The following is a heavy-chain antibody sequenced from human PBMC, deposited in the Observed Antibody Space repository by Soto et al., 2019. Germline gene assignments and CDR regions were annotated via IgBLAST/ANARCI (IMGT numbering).Heavy chain of an antibody. CDR1: GYTFTSYY. V-gene: IGHV1-46*01. Sequence: ASVKVSCKXSGYTFTSYYMHWVRQAPGQGLEWMGIINPSGGSTSYAQKFQGRVTMTRDTSTSTVYMELSSLRSEDTAVYYCARDGGYCSSTSCYTYYYYGMDVWGQGTTVTVSS. CDR2: INPSGGST. J-gene: IGHJ6*02. D-gene: IGHD2-2*02. CDR3: ARDGGYCSSTSCYTYYYYGMDV.